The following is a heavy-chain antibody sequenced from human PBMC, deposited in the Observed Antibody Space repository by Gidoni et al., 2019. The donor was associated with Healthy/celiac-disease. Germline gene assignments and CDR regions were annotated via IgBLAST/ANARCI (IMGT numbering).Heavy chain of an antibody. V-gene: IGHV3-15*01. CDR3: TTGNDYVWGSYRYTEAFDI. Sequence: EVQLVESGGGLVKPGGSLRLSCAASGFTFSNAWMSCVRQAPGKGLEWFGRIKRKTDGGTTDYAAPVKGRFTISRDDSKNTLYLQMNSLKTEDTAVYYCTTGNDYVWGSYRYTEAFDIWGQGTMVTVSS. CDR2: IKRKTDGGTT. CDR1: GFTFSNAW. J-gene: IGHJ3*02. D-gene: IGHD3-16*02.